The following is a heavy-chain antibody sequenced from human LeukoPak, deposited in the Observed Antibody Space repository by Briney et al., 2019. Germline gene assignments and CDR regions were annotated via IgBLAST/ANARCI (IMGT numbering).Heavy chain of an antibody. CDR3: ARAPGYDFWSGYYVPGGYYFDY. V-gene: IGHV3-48*01. D-gene: IGHD3-3*01. J-gene: IGHJ4*02. Sequence: GGPLRLSCAASGFTFSSYSMNWVRQAPGKGLEWVSYISSSSSTIYYADSVKGRFTISRDNAKNSLYLQMDSLRAEDTAVYYCARAPGYDFWSGYYVPGGYYFDYWGQGTLVTVSS. CDR2: ISSSSSTI. CDR1: GFTFSSYS.